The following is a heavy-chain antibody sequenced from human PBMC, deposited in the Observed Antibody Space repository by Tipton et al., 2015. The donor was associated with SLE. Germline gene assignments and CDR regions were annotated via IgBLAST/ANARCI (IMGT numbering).Heavy chain of an antibody. V-gene: IGHV4-34*01. D-gene: IGHD2-2*01. Sequence: LRLSCAVYGGSFSGYYWSWIRQPPGKGLEWIGEINHSGSTNYNPSLKSRVTISVDTSKNQFSRKLSSVTAADTAVYYCARGRDIVVVPAAMRGRFDPWGQGTLVTVSS. CDR3: ARGRDIVVVPAAMRGRFDP. CDR2: INHSGST. J-gene: IGHJ5*02. CDR1: GGSFSGYY.